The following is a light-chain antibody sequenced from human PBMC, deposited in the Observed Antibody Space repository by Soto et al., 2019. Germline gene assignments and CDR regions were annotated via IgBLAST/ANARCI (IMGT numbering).Light chain of an antibody. Sequence: QAVVTQPPSVSGAPGQRVTISCTGSSSNIGAGYDVHWYQQLPGTAPKLLIYGNSNRPSGVPDRFSGSKSGTSASLAITGLQAEDEADYYCQSYDSSPSGWVFGGGTQLTVL. CDR3: QSYDSSPSGWV. J-gene: IGLJ3*02. CDR1: SSNIGAGYD. CDR2: GNS. V-gene: IGLV1-40*01.